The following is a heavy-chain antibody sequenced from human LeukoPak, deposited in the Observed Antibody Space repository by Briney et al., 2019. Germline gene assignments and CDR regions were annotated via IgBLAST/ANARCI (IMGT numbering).Heavy chain of an antibody. Sequence: GGSLRLACLASGSGLIFGEYWMGWGRQAPGERMEWVANRRGDGSETYYVDSVKARFSSSRDNSNNSVYLHMNRLRGDDTALYRSAREAYCGGPSCFAVNYMDVWGKGTTVTVSS. CDR1: GSGLIFGEYW. V-gene: IGHV3-7*01. D-gene: IGHD2-21*01. CDR2: RRGDGSET. J-gene: IGHJ6*03. CDR3: AREAYCGGPSCFAVNYMDV.